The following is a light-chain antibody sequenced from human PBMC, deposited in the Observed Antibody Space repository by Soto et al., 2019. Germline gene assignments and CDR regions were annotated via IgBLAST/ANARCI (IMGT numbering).Light chain of an antibody. CDR1: SSDVGDYDF. CDR2: EVS. Sequence: QSVLTQPASVSGSPGQSFTISCTGTSSDVGDYDFVSWYQQHPGKAPKLMIYEVSNRPSGVSNRFSGSKSGNTASLTISGLQAEADAEYSCRSYSSSSHLRVFGSGTKGT. J-gene: IGLJ1*01. V-gene: IGLV2-14*01. CDR3: RSYSSSSHLRV.